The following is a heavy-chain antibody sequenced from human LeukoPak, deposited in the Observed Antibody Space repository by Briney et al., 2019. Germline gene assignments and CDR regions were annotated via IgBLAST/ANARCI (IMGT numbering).Heavy chain of an antibody. CDR1: GGSINSYY. Sequence: SETLSLTCTVSGGSINSYYWSWIRQPPGKGLEWIGYIYYSGSTNYNPSLKSRVTMSVDTSKNQFSLSLSSVTAADTAVYYYARGTTVITYFDLWGRGTLVTVSS. J-gene: IGHJ2*01. D-gene: IGHD4-23*01. CDR2: IYYSGST. CDR3: ARGTTVITYFDL. V-gene: IGHV4-59*01.